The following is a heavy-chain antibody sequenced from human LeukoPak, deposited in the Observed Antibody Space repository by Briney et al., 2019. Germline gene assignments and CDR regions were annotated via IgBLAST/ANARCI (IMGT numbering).Heavy chain of an antibody. CDR1: GYTFTGYY. CDR2: INPNSGGT. V-gene: IGHV1-2*02. J-gene: IGHJ4*02. CDR3: ARDNPWELLSPFDY. D-gene: IGHD1-26*01. Sequence: ASVKLSCKASGYTFTGYYMHWVRQAPGQGLEWMGWINPNSGGTNNAQKFQGRVTMTRDTSISTAYMELSRLRSDDTAVYYCARDNPWELLSPFDYWGQGTLVTVSS.